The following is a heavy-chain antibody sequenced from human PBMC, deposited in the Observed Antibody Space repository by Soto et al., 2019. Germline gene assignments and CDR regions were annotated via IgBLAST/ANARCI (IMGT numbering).Heavy chain of an antibody. V-gene: IGHV1-2*04. CDR2: INPNSGGT. D-gene: IGHD3-22*01. CDR1: GYTFTGYY. J-gene: IGHJ4*02. CDR3: ARSSGYYMYYFDY. Sequence: ASVKVSCKASGYTFTGYYMHWVRQAPGQGLEWMGWINPNSGGTNYAQKFQGWVTMTRDTSISTAYMELSRLRSDDTAVYYCARSSGYYMYYFDYWGQGTLVTVSS.